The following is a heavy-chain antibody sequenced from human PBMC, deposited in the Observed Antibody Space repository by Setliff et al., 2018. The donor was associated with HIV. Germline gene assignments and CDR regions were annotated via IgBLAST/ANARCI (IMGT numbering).Heavy chain of an antibody. Sequence: GESLKISCKGSGYSFTSYWIGWVRQMPGKGLEWMGIIYPGDSDTRYSPSFQGQVTISADKSISTAYLQWSSLKASDTAMYYCARSRKSSGRYYYFDYWGQGTLVTVSS. CDR3: ARSRKSSGRYYYFDY. CDR1: GYSFTSYW. CDR2: IYPGDSDT. D-gene: IGHD6-19*01. J-gene: IGHJ4*02. V-gene: IGHV5-51*01.